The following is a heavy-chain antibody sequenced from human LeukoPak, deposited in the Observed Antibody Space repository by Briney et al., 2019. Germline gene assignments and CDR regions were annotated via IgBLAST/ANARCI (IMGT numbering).Heavy chain of an antibody. V-gene: IGHV3-30*18. J-gene: IGHJ5*02. CDR3: AKGWGSGGWYNYFDP. CDR1: GFTISSHG. Sequence: GGSLRLSCAVSGFTISSHGMHWVRQAPGKGPEWVAMIAYHGNTEYYGDSVKGRFTISRDNSKNTLYLQMDSLRAEDTAVYHCAKGWGSGGWYNYFDPWGQGTLVTVSS. D-gene: IGHD6-19*01. CDR2: IAYHGNTE.